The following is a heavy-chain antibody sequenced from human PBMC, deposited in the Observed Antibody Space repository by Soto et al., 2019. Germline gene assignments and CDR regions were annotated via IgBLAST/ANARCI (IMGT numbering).Heavy chain of an antibody. V-gene: IGHV4-34*01. CDR1: GGSFSGYY. CDR3: ARGRYYDFWSGYYMDY. J-gene: IGHJ4*02. CDR2: MNHSGSI. D-gene: IGHD3-3*01. Sequence: SETLSLTCAVYGGSFSGYYWSWIRQPPEKGLEWIGEMNHSGSINYNPSLKSRVTISVDTSKKQFSLKLSSVTAADTAVYYCARGRYYDFWSGYYMDYWGQGTVVTVSS.